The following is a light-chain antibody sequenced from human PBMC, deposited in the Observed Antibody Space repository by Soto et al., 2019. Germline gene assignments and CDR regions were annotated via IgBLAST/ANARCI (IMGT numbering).Light chain of an antibody. J-gene: IGKJ1*01. CDR1: QSVSNSY. CDR2: GAS. V-gene: IGKV3-20*01. CDR3: QQYCTSPHT. Sequence: EIVLTQSPGTLSLSPGERATLPCRASQSVSNSYLAWYQQKRGQAPRLLISGASRRATGIPDRFSGSGSGTDFTLSITRLEPEDFAVYYCQQYCTSPHTFGQGTKVEIK.